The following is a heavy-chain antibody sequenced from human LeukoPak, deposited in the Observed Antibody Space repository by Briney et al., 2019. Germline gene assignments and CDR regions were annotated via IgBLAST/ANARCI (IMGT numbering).Heavy chain of an antibody. CDR3: AKGLEDRHDSSGYYSNWFAP. D-gene: IGHD3-22*01. CDR1: GFTFSTYA. Sequence: GGSLRLSSAASGFTFSTYAISWVRHASGKGRGWVSGIFSGGGNTYYADSMKGRFTISRDNSKNTLYLQMNGLRAEDTDVYYCAKGLEDRHDSSGYYSNWFAPWGQGTLVTVS. CDR2: IFSGGGNT. V-gene: IGHV3-23*01. J-gene: IGHJ5*02.